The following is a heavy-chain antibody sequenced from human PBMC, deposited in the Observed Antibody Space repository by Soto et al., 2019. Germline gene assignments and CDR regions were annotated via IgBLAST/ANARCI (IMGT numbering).Heavy chain of an antibody. CDR2: ISYDGSNK. J-gene: IGHJ4*02. Sequence: GGSLRLSCAASGFTFSSYAMHWVRQAPGKGLEWVAVISYDGSNKYYADSVKGRFTISRDNSKNTLYLQMNSLRAEDTAVYYCAKPFQVVAALFDYWGQGTLVTSPQ. D-gene: IGHD2-15*01. CDR1: GFTFSSYA. CDR3: AKPFQVVAALFDY. V-gene: IGHV3-30-3*02.